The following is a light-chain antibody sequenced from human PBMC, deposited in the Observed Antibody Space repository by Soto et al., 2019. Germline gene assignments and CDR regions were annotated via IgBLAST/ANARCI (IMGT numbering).Light chain of an antibody. CDR2: RDT. CDR3: QVWDSSLVV. CDR1: NIGSKN. V-gene: IGLV3-9*01. Sequence: SYELTQPLSVSVARGQTARITCGGNNIGSKNVHWYQQKPGQAPVVVIYRDTNRPSGIPERFSGSSSGNTATLTISRAQAGDEADYYCQVWDSSLVVFGGGTKRTVL. J-gene: IGLJ2*01.